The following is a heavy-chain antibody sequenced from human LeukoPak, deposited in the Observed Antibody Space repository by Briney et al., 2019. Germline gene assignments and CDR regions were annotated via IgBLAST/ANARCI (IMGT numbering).Heavy chain of an antibody. J-gene: IGHJ4*02. CDR1: GFTFSSYW. Sequence: GRSLRLSCVASGFTFSSYWMTWVRQALGKGLEWVANIKTDGSQIYYVDSAKGRFTISRDNGKNSLYLQMNSLRAEDTAVYYCARDLNWETYWGQGTLVSVSS. V-gene: IGHV3-7*01. CDR3: ARDLNWETY. D-gene: IGHD7-27*01. CDR2: IKTDGSQI.